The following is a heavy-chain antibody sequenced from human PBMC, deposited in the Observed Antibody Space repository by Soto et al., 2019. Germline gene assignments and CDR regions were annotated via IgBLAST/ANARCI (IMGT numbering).Heavy chain of an antibody. CDR1: GYTFTSYA. CDR2: INAGNGNT. J-gene: IGHJ4*02. D-gene: IGHD3-3*01. Sequence: ASVKVSCKASGYTFTSYAMHWVRQAPGQRLEWMGWINAGNGNTKYSQKFQGRVTITRDTSASTAYMELSSLRSEDTAAYYCARCHPRDGYCFWSEFDYWGQGTLVTVSS. CDR3: ARCHPRDGYCFWSEFDY. V-gene: IGHV1-3*01.